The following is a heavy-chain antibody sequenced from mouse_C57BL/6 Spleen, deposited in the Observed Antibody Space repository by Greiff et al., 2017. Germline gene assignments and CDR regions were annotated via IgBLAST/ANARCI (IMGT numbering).Heavy chain of an antibody. CDR3: AMEGPGGAMDY. V-gene: IGHV1-74*01. CDR2: IHPSDSDT. CDR1: GFTFTSYW. J-gene: IGHJ4*01. Sequence: QVQLLQPGAELVKPGASVKVSCKASGFTFTSYWMHWVQQRPGQGLEWIGRIHPSDSDTNYNQQFKGQATWTVDKSSSTAYMQLSSLTSEDSAVYYCAMEGPGGAMDYWGQGTSVTVSS.